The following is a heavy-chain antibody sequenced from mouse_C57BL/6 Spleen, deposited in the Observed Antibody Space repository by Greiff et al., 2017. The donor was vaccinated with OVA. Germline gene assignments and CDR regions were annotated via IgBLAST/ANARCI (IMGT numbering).Heavy chain of an antibody. J-gene: IGHJ3*01. CDR1: GYTFTSYG. Sequence: QVQLQQSGAELARPGASVKLSCKASGYTFTSYGISWVKQRTGQGLEWIGEIYPRSGNTYYNEKFKGKATLTADKSSSIAYMELRSLTSEDSAVYFCARVDYGSSLAWFAYWGQGTLVTVSA. CDR3: ARVDYGSSLAWFAY. V-gene: IGHV1-81*01. D-gene: IGHD1-1*01. CDR2: IYPRSGNT.